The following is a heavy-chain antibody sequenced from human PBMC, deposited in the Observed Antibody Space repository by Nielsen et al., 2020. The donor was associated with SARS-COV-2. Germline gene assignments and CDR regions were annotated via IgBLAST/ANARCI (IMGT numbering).Heavy chain of an antibody. CDR3: AINLAAAVPGIYDF. CDR2: IYYGGST. Sequence: RQAPGKGPEWIGSIYYGGSTYYNPSLKNRVTISLDTSKTQFSLKLRFVTAADTAVYYCAINLAAAVPGIYDFWGQGILVTVSS. D-gene: IGHD6-13*01. J-gene: IGHJ4*02. V-gene: IGHV4-39*01.